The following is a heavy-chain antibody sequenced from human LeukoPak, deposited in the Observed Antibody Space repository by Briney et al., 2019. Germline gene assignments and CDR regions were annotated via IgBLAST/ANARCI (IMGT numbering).Heavy chain of an antibody. CDR1: GYTFTSYA. CDR2: ISAYNGNT. D-gene: IGHD6-19*01. V-gene: IGHV1-18*01. Sequence: ASEKVSCKASGYTFTSYAMNWVRQAPGQGLEWMGWISAYNGNTNYAQKLQGRVTMTTDTSTSTAYMELRSLRSDDTAVYYCAREAPGSGGYYGMDVWGQGTTVTVSS. CDR3: AREAPGSGGYYGMDV. J-gene: IGHJ6*02.